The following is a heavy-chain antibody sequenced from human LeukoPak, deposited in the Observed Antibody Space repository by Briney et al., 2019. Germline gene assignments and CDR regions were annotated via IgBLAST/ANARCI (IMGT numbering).Heavy chain of an antibody. CDR1: GFTFSAYW. CDR3: AKEGAGYGYDY. CDR2: IKNDGSST. V-gene: IGHV3-74*01. D-gene: IGHD5-12*01. J-gene: IGHJ4*02. Sequence: GGSLRLSCAASGFTFSAYWMHWVRQTPGKGLVWVSRIKNDGSSTGYADSVKGRFTISRDNAKNTPYLQMNSLGAEDTAIYYCAKEGAGYGYDYWGQGTLVTISS.